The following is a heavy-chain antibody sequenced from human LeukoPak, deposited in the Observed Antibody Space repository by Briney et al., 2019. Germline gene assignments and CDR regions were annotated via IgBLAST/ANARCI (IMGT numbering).Heavy chain of an antibody. J-gene: IGHJ4*02. CDR1: GFTFSRYG. D-gene: IGHD6-13*01. CDR2: ISYDGSDK. V-gene: IGHV3-30*18. CDR3: AKDGTGQLALGY. Sequence: GRSLRLSCAASGFTFSRYGIHWVRQAPGKGLEWVAVISYDGSDKYYADSVKGRFTISRDNSKNTLYLQMNSLRVEDTAVYYCAKDGTGQLALGYWGQGTLVTVSS.